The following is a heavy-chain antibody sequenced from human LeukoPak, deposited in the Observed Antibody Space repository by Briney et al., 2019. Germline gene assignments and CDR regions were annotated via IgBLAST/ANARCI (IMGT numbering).Heavy chain of an antibody. Sequence: AGGSLRLSCVASGFTFDTREMTWVRQAPGKGLEWISYISSSGGTIYYADSVKGRFTISRDNAKNSLYLQMNSLRAEDTAVYYCARPHSSGYYYFDHWGQGTLVTVSS. CDR3: ARPHSSGYYYFDH. D-gene: IGHD6-19*01. V-gene: IGHV3-48*03. CDR2: ISSSGGTI. J-gene: IGHJ4*02. CDR1: GFTFDTRE.